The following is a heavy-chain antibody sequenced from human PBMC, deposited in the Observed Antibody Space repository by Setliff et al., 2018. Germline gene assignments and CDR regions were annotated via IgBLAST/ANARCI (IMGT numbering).Heavy chain of an antibody. D-gene: IGHD2-15*01. J-gene: IGHJ5*02. Sequence: ASVKVSCKASGYTFTSYGISWVRQAPGQGPEWMGWISAYNGNTNYAQKLQGRVTMTTDTSTSTAYMELRSLGSDATAVYYCARGEAIVVVVDAEGNWFDPWGQGTLVTVSS. CDR2: ISAYNGNT. V-gene: IGHV1-18*01. CDR3: ARGEAIVVVVDAEGNWFDP. CDR1: GYTFTSYG.